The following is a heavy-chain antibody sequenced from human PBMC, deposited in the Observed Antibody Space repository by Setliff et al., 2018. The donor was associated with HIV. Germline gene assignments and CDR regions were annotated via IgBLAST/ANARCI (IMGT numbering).Heavy chain of an antibody. CDR1: GCSISTSRYY. V-gene: IGHV4-39*01. CDR3: ASLDGSESPYIYYYYMDV. J-gene: IGHJ6*03. D-gene: IGHD3-10*01. CDR2: INYRGNT. Sequence: PSETLSLTCTVSGCSISTSRYYWGWIRQPPGKGLEWIGSINYRGNTYYNPSLKSRAAISVDTSKNQISLKLSAVTAADTAVYYCASLDGSESPYIYYYYMDVWGEGTAVTVSS.